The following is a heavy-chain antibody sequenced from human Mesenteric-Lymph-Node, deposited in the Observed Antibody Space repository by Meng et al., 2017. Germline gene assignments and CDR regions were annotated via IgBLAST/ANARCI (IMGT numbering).Heavy chain of an antibody. CDR3: ARGPSYYYGSGSYSRKRNWFDP. CDR1: GGSFSGYY. Sequence: GSLRLSCAVYGGSFSGYYWSWIRQPPGKGLEWIGEINHSGSTNYNPSLKSRVTISVDTSKNQFSLKLSSVTAADTAVYYCARGPSYYYGSGSYSRKRNWFDPWGQGTLVTVSS. J-gene: IGHJ5*02. CDR2: INHSGST. D-gene: IGHD3-10*01. V-gene: IGHV4-34*01.